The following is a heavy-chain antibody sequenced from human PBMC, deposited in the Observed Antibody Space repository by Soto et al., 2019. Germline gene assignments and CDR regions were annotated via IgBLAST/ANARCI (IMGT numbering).Heavy chain of an antibody. CDR3: AREGQLDREFDY. D-gene: IGHD6-6*01. CDR2: ISSSSSYI. Sequence: LRLSCAASGFTFSSYSMNWVRQAPGKGLEWVSSISSSSSYIYYADSVKGRFTISRDNAKNSLYLQMNSLRAEDTAVYYCAREGQLDREFDYWGQGTLVTAPQ. J-gene: IGHJ4*02. CDR1: GFTFSSYS. V-gene: IGHV3-21*01.